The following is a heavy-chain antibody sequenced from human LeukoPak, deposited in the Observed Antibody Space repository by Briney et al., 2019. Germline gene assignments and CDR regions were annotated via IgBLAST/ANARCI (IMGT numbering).Heavy chain of an antibody. Sequence: GGSLRLSCAASGFTVSSNYMSWVRQAPGKGLEWVSLIFGGDSTDYADSVRGRFTISRDSSKSTLYLQMNSLRAEDTAVYYCARDARCSSGWPSFDYWGQGTQVTVSS. CDR2: IFGGDST. CDR1: GFTVSSNY. J-gene: IGHJ4*02. D-gene: IGHD6-19*01. CDR3: ARDARCSSGWPSFDY. V-gene: IGHV3-53*01.